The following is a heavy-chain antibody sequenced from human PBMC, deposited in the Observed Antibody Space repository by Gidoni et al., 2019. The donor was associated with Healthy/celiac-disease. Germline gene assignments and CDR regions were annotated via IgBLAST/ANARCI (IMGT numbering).Heavy chain of an antibody. CDR3: ARGLVYGNWFDP. V-gene: IGHV4-59*01. CDR2: IYYSGST. D-gene: IGHD4-17*01. Sequence: QVQLQESGPGLVQPSETLSPTCTVPGGSISSYYWSWIRQPPGKGLEWIGYIYYSGSTNYNPSLKSRVTISVDTSKNQFSLKLSSVTAADTAVYYCARGLVYGNWFDPWGQGTLVTVSS. J-gene: IGHJ5*02. CDR1: GGSISSYY.